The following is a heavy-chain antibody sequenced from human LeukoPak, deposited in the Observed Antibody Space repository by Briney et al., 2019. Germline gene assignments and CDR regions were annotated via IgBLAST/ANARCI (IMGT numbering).Heavy chain of an antibody. CDR2: ISGSGTTK. CDR3: AKSATRTVTHIDY. Sequence: AGSLRLSCAASGFTFSTYSMNWVRQAPGKGLEWVSYISGSGTTKYYGDSVKGRFTISRDNAKNSLYLQMNSLKDEDTAVYYCAKSATRTVTHIDYWGQGTLVIVSS. D-gene: IGHD4-17*01. J-gene: IGHJ4*02. V-gene: IGHV3-48*02. CDR1: GFTFSTYS.